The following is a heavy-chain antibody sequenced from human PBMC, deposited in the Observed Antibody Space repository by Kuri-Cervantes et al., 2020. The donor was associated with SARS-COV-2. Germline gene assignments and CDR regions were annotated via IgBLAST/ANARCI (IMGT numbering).Heavy chain of an antibody. CDR3: ARVRMVGSSSVPYYFDY. J-gene: IGHJ4*02. V-gene: IGHV3-23*01. CDR1: GFTFSNAW. D-gene: IGHD6-6*01. Sequence: GESLKISCAASGFTFSNAWMSWVRQAPGKGLEWVSAISGSGGSTYYADSVKGRFTISRDNSKNTLYLQMNSLRAEDTAVYYCARVRMVGSSSVPYYFDYWGQGTLVTVSS. CDR2: ISGSGGST.